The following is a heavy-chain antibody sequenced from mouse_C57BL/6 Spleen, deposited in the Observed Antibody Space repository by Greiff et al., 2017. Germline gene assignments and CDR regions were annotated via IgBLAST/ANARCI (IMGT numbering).Heavy chain of an antibody. V-gene: IGHV1-82*01. CDR2: IYPGDGDT. CDR3: ARGITTVVGMDY. D-gene: IGHD1-1*01. J-gene: IGHJ4*01. Sequence: QVQLQQSGPELVKPGASVKISCKASGYAFSSSWMNWVKQRPGKGLEWIGRIYPGDGDTNYNGKFKGKATLTADNSSSTAYMQLSSLTSEDSAVYFCARGITTVVGMDYWGQGTSVTVSS. CDR1: GYAFSSSW.